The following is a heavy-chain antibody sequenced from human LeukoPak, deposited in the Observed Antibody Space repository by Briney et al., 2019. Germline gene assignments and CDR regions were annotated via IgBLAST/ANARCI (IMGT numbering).Heavy chain of an antibody. CDR2: INPNSGGT. J-gene: IGHJ4*02. CDR3: AREVLLSDYLIFDY. D-gene: IGHD3-10*01. V-gene: IGHV1-2*02. CDR1: GYTFTGYY. Sequence: ASVKVSCKASGYTFTGYYMHWVRQAPGQGLEWMGWINPNSGGTNYAQKFQGRVTMTRDTSISTAYMELSRLRSDGTAVYYCAREVLLSDYLIFDYWGQGTLVTVSS.